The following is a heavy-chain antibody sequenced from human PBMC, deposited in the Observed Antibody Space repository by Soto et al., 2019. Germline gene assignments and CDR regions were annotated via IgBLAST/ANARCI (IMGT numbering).Heavy chain of an antibody. CDR1: GFTFSSYA. Sequence: GGSLRLSCAASGFTFSSYAMHWVRQAPGKGLEWVALISYDGSDKDYADSVKGRFTISRDNSKNTLYLQMNSLRAEDTAVYYCARDQSIGEQAKDHYYYGMDVWGQGTTVTVSS. J-gene: IGHJ6*02. CDR3: ARDQSIGEQAKDHYYYGMDV. CDR2: ISYDGSDK. D-gene: IGHD3-10*01. V-gene: IGHV3-30-3*01.